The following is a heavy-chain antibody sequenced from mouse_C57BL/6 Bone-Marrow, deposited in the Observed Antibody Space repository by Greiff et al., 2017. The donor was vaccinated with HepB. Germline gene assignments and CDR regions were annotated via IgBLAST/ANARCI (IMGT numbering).Heavy chain of an antibody. CDR1: GFNIKDDY. V-gene: IGHV14-4*01. Sequence: EVKLVESGAELVRPGASVKLSCTASGFNIKDDYMHWVKQRPEQGLEWIGWIDPENGDTEYASKFQGKATITADTSSNTAYLQLSSLTSEDTAVYYCTTLYYGSSYTFDYWGQGTTLTVSS. D-gene: IGHD1-1*01. J-gene: IGHJ2*01. CDR3: TTLYYGSSYTFDY. CDR2: IDPENGDT.